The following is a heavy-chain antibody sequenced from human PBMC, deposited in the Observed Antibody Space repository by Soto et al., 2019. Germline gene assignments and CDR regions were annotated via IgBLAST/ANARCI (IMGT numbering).Heavy chain of an antibody. CDR1: GGSFSGYY. D-gene: IGHD3-3*01. CDR3: ARGAKKGVTIFGVVIKTYGMDV. J-gene: IGHJ6*02. V-gene: IGHV4-34*01. Sequence: PSETLSLTCAVYGGSFSGYYWSWIRQPPGKGLEWIGEINHSGSTNYNPSLKSRVTISVDTSKNQFSLKLSSVTAADTAVYYCARGAKKGVTIFGVVIKTYGMDVWGQATTVTVSS. CDR2: INHSGST.